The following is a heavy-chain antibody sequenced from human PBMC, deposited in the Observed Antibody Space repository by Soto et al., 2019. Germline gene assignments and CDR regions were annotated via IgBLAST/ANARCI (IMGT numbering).Heavy chain of an antibody. D-gene: IGHD1-1*01. CDR1: GYTFTGYY. CDR2: VNPNSGGT. CDR3: VRGTPTPGLDI. Sequence: GASVKVSCKASGYTFTGYYMHWVRQAPGQELEWMGWVNPNSGGTNYAQKFQGRVTMTRDTSISTAYMELSRLRSDETAVYYCVRGTPTPGLDIWGRGTTVTVSS. V-gene: IGHV1-2*02. J-gene: IGHJ6*02.